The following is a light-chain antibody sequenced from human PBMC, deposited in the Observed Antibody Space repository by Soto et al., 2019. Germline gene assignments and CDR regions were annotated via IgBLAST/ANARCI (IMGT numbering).Light chain of an antibody. CDR3: CSYAGSSTVV. V-gene: IGLV2-14*01. CDR2: EVS. CDR1: NNDVGGYHY. J-gene: IGLJ2*01. Sequence: QSALTQPASVSGSPGQSITISCTGTNNDVGGYHYVSWYQQYPGKAPKLVISEVSNRPSGVSNRFSGSKSGNTASLTISGLQAEDEADYYCCSYAGSSTVVFGGGTKLTVL.